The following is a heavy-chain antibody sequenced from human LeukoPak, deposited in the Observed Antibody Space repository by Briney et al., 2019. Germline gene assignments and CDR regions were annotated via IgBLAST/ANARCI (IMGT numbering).Heavy chain of an antibody. D-gene: IGHD2-2*01. V-gene: IGHV3-69-1*01. Sequence: GGSLRLSCVASGFTFSDYFMSWIRQAPGKGLEWVSHISVTGTIYYADSVKGRFTISRDNAKNSLYLQMNSLRAEDTAVYYCARDTRPGVWGKGTTVTVSS. CDR2: ISVTGTI. CDR1: GFTFSDYF. J-gene: IGHJ6*04. CDR3: ARDTRPGV.